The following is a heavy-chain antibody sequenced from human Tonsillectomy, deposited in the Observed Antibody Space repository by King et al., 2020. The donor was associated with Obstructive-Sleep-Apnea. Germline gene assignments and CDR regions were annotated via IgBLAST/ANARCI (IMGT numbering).Heavy chain of an antibody. D-gene: IGHD2-15*01. CDR3: ATLVVVVAGTHTEYFQH. V-gene: IGHV3-11*06. CDR1: GFSFSDYY. CDR2: ISSTSIYT. Sequence: VQLVESGGGLVKPGGSLRLSCAASGFSFSDYYMTWIRQAPGKGLEWLSYISSTSIYTNYEDSVQGRFTISRDNAKNSLYLQMNSLRAEDTAVYYRATLVVVVAGTHTEYFQHWGQGTLVTVSS. J-gene: IGHJ1*01.